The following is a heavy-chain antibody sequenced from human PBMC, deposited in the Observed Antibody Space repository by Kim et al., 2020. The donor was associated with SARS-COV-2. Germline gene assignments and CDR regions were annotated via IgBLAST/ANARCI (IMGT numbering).Heavy chain of an antibody. J-gene: IGHJ4*02. CDR1: GNTLASFF. CDR2: IYLGGGRT. D-gene: IGHD1-26*01. V-gene: IGHV1-46*01. CDR3: AREPAGAGNLVP. Sequence: ASVKVSCKTPGNTLASFFIHWVRQAPGQGLEWMGLIYLGGGRTNFAQIFQGRISIITDTSTTTVFMDPSSLTSDYMAVYYCAREPAGAGNLVPWGQGTLV.